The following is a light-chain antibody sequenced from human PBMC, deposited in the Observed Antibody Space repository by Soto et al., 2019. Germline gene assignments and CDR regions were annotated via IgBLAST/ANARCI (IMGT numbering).Light chain of an antibody. V-gene: IGKV1-33*01. Sequence: DIQMTQSPSSLSASVGDRVTITCQACQDITNYLNWYQQKTGKAPNLLMYGASNLETWVPSRFSGSGSGTDFIFTISSLQAEDIGTYLCQQYDSVFSFGQGTRPEIK. CDR1: QDITNY. J-gene: IGKJ5*01. CDR2: GAS. CDR3: QQYDSVFS.